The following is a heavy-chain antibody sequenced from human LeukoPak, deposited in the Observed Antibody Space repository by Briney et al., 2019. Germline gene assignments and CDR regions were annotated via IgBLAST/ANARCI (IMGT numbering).Heavy chain of an antibody. CDR3: ARAKYSYGLYYFDY. J-gene: IGHJ4*02. Sequence: GGSLRLSYAPSRFTLSSHGMHRLRQAPGKGLEWVAVIWYDGSNKYYADSVKGRFTISRDNSKNTLYLQMNSLRAEDTAVFCRARAKYSYGLYYFDYWGQGTLVTVSS. CDR1: RFTLSSHG. V-gene: IGHV3-33*01. CDR2: IWYDGSNK. D-gene: IGHD5-18*01.